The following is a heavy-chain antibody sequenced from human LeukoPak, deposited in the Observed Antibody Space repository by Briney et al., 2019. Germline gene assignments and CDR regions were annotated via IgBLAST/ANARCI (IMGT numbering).Heavy chain of an antibody. CDR2: IRSKAYGGTT. Sequence: GGSLRLSCTASGFTFGDYAMSWVRQAPGKGLEWVGFIRSKAYGGTTEYAASVKGRFTVSRDDSKSIAYLQMNSLKTEDTAVYYCTRDAFDIWGQGTMVTVSS. CDR1: GFTFGDYA. V-gene: IGHV3-49*04. CDR3: TRDAFDI. J-gene: IGHJ3*02.